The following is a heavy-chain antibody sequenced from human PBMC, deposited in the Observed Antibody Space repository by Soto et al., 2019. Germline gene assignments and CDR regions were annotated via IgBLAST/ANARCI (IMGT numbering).Heavy chain of an antibody. J-gene: IGHJ4*02. D-gene: IGHD3-10*01. CDR2: IIPIFGTA. CDR1: GGTFSSYA. CDR3: ARDPGYGSGSYRGE. V-gene: IGHV1-69*12. Sequence: QVQLVQSGAEVKKPGSSVKVSCKASGGTFSSYAISWVRQAPGQGLEWMGGIIPIFGTANYAQKFKGRVTITADEYTSTSYMELSSLRSEDTAVYYCARDPGYGSGSYRGEWGKGTMFTVSS.